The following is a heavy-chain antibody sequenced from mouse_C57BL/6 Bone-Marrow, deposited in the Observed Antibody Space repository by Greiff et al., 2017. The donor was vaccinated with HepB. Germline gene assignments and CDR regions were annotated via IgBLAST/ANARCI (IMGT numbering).Heavy chain of an antibody. D-gene: IGHD2-5*01. V-gene: IGHV5-4*03. J-gene: IGHJ2*01. CDR3: ARDYSIDDFEY. CDR1: GFTFSSYA. CDR2: ISDGGSYT. Sequence: EVKLMESGGGLVKPGGSLKLSCAASGFTFSSYAMSWVRQTPEKRLEWVATISDGGSYTYYPDNEQGRFTISRANAKSNLYLQMSHLKSEDTATYDWARDYSIDDFEYWGQGTTLTV.